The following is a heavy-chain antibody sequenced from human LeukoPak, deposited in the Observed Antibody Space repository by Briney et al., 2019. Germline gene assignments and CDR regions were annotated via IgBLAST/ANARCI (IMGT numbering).Heavy chain of an antibody. V-gene: IGHV4-59*01. D-gene: IGHD2-2*01. CDR3: ARGDCSSTSCYGNWFDP. CDR2: IYYSGST. CDR1: GGSISSYY. Sequence: PSETLSLTCTVSGGSISSYYWSWIRQPPGKGLEWIGYIYYSGSTNYNPSLKSRVTVSVDTSKNQFSLKLSSVTAADTAVYYCARGDCSSTSCYGNWFDPWGQGTLVTVSS. J-gene: IGHJ5*02.